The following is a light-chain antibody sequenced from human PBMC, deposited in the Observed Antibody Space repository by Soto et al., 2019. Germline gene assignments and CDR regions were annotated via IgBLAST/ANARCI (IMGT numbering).Light chain of an antibody. CDR2: GAS. Sequence: EIVLTQSPGTLSLSPGERATLSCRASQSVSSSYLAWYQQKPGQAPRLLIYGASSRATGIPDRFSGSGSGTDFTLTISRLEPEDFAVYYCHQYDSSPITFGGGTKVEIK. CDR1: QSVSSSY. J-gene: IGKJ4*01. CDR3: HQYDSSPIT. V-gene: IGKV3-20*01.